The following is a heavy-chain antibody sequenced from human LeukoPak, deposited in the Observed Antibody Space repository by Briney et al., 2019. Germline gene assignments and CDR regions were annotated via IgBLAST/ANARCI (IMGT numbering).Heavy chain of an antibody. D-gene: IGHD4-17*01. J-gene: IGHJ4*02. CDR3: AKVRLYGDYPEIDY. CDR1: GFTFTNAW. CDR2: TSGSGGRT. Sequence: GGSLRLSCAASGFTFTNAWMSWVRQVPGKGLEWVSGTSGSGGRTYYADSVKGRFTISRENSKNTLYLQMNSLRAEDTAVYYCAKVRLYGDYPEIDYWGQGTLVAVSS. V-gene: IGHV3-23*01.